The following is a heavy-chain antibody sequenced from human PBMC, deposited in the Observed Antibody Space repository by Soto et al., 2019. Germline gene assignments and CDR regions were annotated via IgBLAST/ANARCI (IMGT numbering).Heavy chain of an antibody. Sequence: PSETLSLTCTVSGGSLTTSSYYWGWRRQSPGKGLEWIGSVYYRGRSYSKSSEKSRVTISVDTSKNQFSLKLTSVTAADTAVYYCARLPGGGDLYNYLDSWGQGTLVTVSS. D-gene: IGHD1-1*01. J-gene: IGHJ4*02. V-gene: IGHV4-39*07. CDR2: VYYRGRS. CDR3: ARLPGGGDLYNYLDS. CDR1: GGSLTTSSYY.